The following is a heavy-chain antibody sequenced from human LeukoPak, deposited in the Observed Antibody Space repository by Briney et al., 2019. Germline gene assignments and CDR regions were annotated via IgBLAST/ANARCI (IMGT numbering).Heavy chain of an antibody. CDR1: GGSTSSYY. CDR2: IYTSGST. J-gene: IGHJ4*02. CDR3: ARHRLGKPIDY. Sequence: SETLSLTCTVSGGSTSSYYWCCIRHPPGKGLEWIGYIYTSGSTNYNPSLKSRVNISVDTSKNQFSLKLSSVTAADTAVYYCARHRLGKPIDYWGQGTLVTVSS. V-gene: IGHV4-4*09. D-gene: IGHD7-27*01.